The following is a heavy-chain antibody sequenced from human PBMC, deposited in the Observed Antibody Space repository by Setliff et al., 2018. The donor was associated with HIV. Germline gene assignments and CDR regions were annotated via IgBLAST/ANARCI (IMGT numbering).Heavy chain of an antibody. CDR2: ISSSGTYI. V-gene: IGHV3-21*06. Sequence: RLSCVVSGFTFITSTMNWVRQAPGKGLEWVASISSSGTYIHYADSVKGRFSISRDNAQNSLSLQMSSLRPEDTAVYYCAAVFTGEPGRSLDYWGPGTLVTVSS. CDR1: GFTFITST. J-gene: IGHJ4*02. CDR3: AAVFTGEPGRSLDY. D-gene: IGHD2-15*01.